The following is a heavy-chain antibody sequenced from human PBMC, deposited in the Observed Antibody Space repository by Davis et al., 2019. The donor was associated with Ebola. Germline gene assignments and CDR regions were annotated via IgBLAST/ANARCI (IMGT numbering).Heavy chain of an antibody. V-gene: IGHV4-34*01. J-gene: IGHJ4*02. D-gene: IGHD6-19*01. CDR2: INHSGST. Sequence: MPGGSLRLSCAVYGASFSGYYWSWIRQPPGKGLEWIGEINHSGSTNYNPSLKSRVTISVDTSKNQFSLKLSSVTAADTAVYYCARGLFLWLAAFDYWGQGTLVTVSS. CDR3: ARGLFLWLAAFDY. CDR1: GASFSGYY.